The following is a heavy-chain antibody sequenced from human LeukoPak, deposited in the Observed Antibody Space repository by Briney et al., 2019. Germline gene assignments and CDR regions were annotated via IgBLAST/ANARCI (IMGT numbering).Heavy chain of an antibody. J-gene: IGHJ3*02. D-gene: IGHD3-9*01. Sequence: SETLSLTCTVSGGSISSSSYYWGWIRQPPGKGLEWIGSIYYSGSTYYNPSLKSRVTISVDTSKNQFSLKLSSVTAADTAVYYCARDRTYYDILTGNSDAFDIWGQGTMVTVSS. CDR1: GGSISSSSYY. CDR3: ARDRTYYDILTGNSDAFDI. V-gene: IGHV4-39*07. CDR2: IYYSGST.